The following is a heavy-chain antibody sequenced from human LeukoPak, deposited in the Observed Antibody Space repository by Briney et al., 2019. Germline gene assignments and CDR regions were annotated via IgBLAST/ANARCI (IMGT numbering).Heavy chain of an antibody. J-gene: IGHJ4*02. V-gene: IGHV3-74*01. Sequence: GGSLRLSCAASGFTVSSHWMYWVRQAPGKGLVWVSSTNPDGSSTTYAESVKGRFTISRDNSKNTLFLQMTSLRAEDTAVYYCVNQISGWVYWGQGTLVTVSS. CDR3: VNQISGWVY. D-gene: IGHD6-19*01. CDR2: TNPDGSST. CDR1: GFTVSSHW.